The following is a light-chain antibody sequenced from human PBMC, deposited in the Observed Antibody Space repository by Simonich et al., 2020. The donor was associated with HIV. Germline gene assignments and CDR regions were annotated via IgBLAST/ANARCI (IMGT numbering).Light chain of an antibody. V-gene: IGKV1-39*01. J-gene: IGKJ1*01. CDR2: AAS. CDR3: QQSYSTPPT. Sequence: IQLPQSPSSLSASVGKRVTITCRASQRTSSCLYLYQQKPGKAPKLLIYAASSLQSGVPARFSGSGSGTDFTLTISSLQPEDFATYYCQQSYSTPPTFGQGTKVEIK. CDR1: QRTSSC.